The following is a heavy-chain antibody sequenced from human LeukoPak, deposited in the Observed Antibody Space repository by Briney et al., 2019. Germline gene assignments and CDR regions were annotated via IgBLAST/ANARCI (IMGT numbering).Heavy chain of an antibody. CDR2: ISGSGGST. D-gene: IGHD5-18*01. Sequence: SGGSLRPSCAASGFTFSSYAMSWVRQAPGKGLEWVSGISGSGGSTYYADSVKGRFTISRDNSKNTLYLQMNSLRAEDTAVYYCARDGVQLWFGGQGTLVTVSS. V-gene: IGHV3-23*01. CDR1: GFTFSSYA. J-gene: IGHJ4*02. CDR3: ARDGVQLWF.